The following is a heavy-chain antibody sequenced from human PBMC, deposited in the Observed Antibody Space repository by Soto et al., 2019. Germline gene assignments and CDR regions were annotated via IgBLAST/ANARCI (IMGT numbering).Heavy chain of an antibody. J-gene: IGHJ4*02. CDR1: GYTFTSYD. CDR3: ARVRLRRGGFAY. CDR2: MNPNSGNT. D-gene: IGHD2-21*01. Sequence: QVQLVQSGAEVKKPGASVKVSCKASGYTFTSYDINWVRQATGQGLEWMGWMNPNSGNTGYAQKFQVRVTMTRHTSISTAYMELSSLRSEDTAVYYCARVRLRRGGFAYWGQGTLVTVSS. V-gene: IGHV1-8*01.